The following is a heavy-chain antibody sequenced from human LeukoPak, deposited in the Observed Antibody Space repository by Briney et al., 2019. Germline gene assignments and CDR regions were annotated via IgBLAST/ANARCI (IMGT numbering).Heavy chain of an antibody. V-gene: IGHV4-30-2*01. CDR2: IYHSGST. J-gene: IGHJ4*02. CDR1: GYSISSGGYY. D-gene: IGHD1-26*01. Sequence: PSETLSLTCTVSGYSISSGGYYWSWIRQPPGKGLEWIGYIYHSGSTYYNPSLKSRVTISVDRSKNQFSLKLSSVTAADTAVYYCARDRGDLVGATYLFDYWGQGTLVTVSS. CDR3: ARDRGDLVGATYLFDY.